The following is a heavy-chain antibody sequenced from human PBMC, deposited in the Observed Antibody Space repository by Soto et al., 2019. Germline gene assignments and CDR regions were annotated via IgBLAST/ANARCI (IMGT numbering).Heavy chain of an antibody. V-gene: IGHV3-11*06. CDR1: GFTFGDSY. J-gene: IGHJ5*02. CDR3: VRGGGGGLFDP. D-gene: IGHD2-15*01. Sequence: GGSLRLSCAVSGFTFGDSYMSWIRQAPGKGLEWLSYISPGSRYPAYADSVKGRFTISRDNAKRPLYLQMMSLTAEDTAIYYCVRGGGGGLFDPWGQGTMVTVSS. CDR2: ISPGSRYP.